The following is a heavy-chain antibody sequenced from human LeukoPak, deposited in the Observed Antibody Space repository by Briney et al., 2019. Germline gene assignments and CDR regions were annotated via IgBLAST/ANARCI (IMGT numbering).Heavy chain of an antibody. Sequence: SETLSLTCTASGGSISSGSYYWSWIRQPAGKGLEWIVRIYTSGSTNYNPSLKRRVTISVDTSKNQFSLKLSSVTATDTAVYYCARVASVPAATFDYWGQGTLVTVSS. D-gene: IGHD2-2*01. CDR3: ARVASVPAATFDY. CDR1: GGSISSGSYY. V-gene: IGHV4-61*02. J-gene: IGHJ4*02. CDR2: IYTSGST.